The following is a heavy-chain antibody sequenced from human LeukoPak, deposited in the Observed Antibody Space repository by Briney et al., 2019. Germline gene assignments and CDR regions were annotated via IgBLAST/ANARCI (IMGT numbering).Heavy chain of an antibody. CDR3: AKDRRTSAWFGEFNDY. V-gene: IGHV3-21*04. Sequence: GGSLRLSCAASGFTFSSYSMNWVRQAPGKGLEWVSSISSSSSYIYYADSVKGRFTISRDNAKNSLYLQMNSLRAEDTAVYYCAKDRRTSAWFGEFNDYWGQGTLVTVSS. J-gene: IGHJ4*02. D-gene: IGHD3-10*01. CDR2: ISSSSSYI. CDR1: GFTFSSYS.